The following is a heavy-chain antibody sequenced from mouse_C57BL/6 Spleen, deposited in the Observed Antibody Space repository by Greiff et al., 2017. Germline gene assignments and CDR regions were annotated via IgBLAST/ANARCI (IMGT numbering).Heavy chain of an antibody. V-gene: IGHV1-80*01. D-gene: IGHD1-1*01. J-gene: IGHJ1*03. CDR1: GYAFSSYW. CDR3: ARDTTVPEYFDV. Sequence: VQGVESGAELVKPGASVKISCKASGYAFSSYWMNWVKQRPGKGLEWIGQIYPGDGDTNYNGKFKGKATLTADKSSSTAYMQLSSLTSEDSAVYFCARDTTVPEYFDVWGTGTTVTVSS. CDR2: IYPGDGDT.